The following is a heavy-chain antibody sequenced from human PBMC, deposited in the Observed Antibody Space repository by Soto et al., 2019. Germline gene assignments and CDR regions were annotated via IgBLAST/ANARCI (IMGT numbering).Heavy chain of an antibody. D-gene: IGHD2-15*01. CDR3: ARDPIQNYCSGGTCYYYYYMDL. V-gene: IGHV4-59*01. Sequence: QVQLQESGPGLVKPSETLSLTCTVSGGSISSYYWSWIRQPPGKGLEWIGYIYYRGSTNDNPSLKSRVTISVDTSKNQISLKLSSVTAADTAVYYCARDPIQNYCSGGTCYYYYYMDLWGKGTTVTVSS. CDR1: GGSISSYY. J-gene: IGHJ6*03. CDR2: IYYRGST.